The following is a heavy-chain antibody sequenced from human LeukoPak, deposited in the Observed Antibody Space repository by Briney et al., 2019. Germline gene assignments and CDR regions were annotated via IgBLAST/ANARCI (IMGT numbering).Heavy chain of an antibody. CDR2: IIPIFGTA. Sequence: ASVKVSCKASGGTFSSYAISWVRQAPGQGLEWMGGIIPIFGTANHAQKFQGRVTITADESTSTAYMELSSLRSEDTAVYYCARSRVVGHYDILTGVALGAFDIWGQGTMVTVSS. CDR1: GGTFSSYA. D-gene: IGHD3-9*01. CDR3: ARSRVVGHYDILTGVALGAFDI. J-gene: IGHJ3*02. V-gene: IGHV1-69*13.